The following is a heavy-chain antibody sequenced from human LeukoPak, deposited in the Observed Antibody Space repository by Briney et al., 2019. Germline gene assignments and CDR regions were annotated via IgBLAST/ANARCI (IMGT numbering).Heavy chain of an antibody. D-gene: IGHD1-1*01. J-gene: IGHJ4*02. CDR3: ARQIGGVGNWNELDY. CDR1: GFTFTSSA. Sequence: ASVKVSCKASGFTFTSSAMQWVRQARGQRLEWIGWIVVGSGNTNYAQKFQERVTITRDMSTSTAYMELRSLRSDDTAVYYCARQIGGVGNWNELDYWGQGTLVTVSS. V-gene: IGHV1-58*02. CDR2: IVVGSGNT.